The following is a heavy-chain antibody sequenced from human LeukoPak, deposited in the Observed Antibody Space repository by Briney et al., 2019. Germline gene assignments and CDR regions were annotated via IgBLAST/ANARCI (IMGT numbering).Heavy chain of an antibody. Sequence: PSETLSLTCTVSGGSISSSSYYWGWIRQPPGKGLEWIGSIYYSGSTYYNPSLKSRVTISVDTSKNQFSLKLSSVTAADTAVYYCARARPYCSSTSCYRDYYYMDVWGKGTTVTVSS. CDR3: ARARPYCSSTSCYRDYYYMDV. J-gene: IGHJ6*03. D-gene: IGHD2-2*02. V-gene: IGHV4-39*07. CDR1: GGSISSSSYY. CDR2: IYYSGST.